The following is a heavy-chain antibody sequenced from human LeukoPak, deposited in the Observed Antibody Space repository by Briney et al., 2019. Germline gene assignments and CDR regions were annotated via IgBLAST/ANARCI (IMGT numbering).Heavy chain of an antibody. D-gene: IGHD5-18*01. V-gene: IGHV3-23*01. CDR1: GFTFSSYA. CDR2: ISGSGGST. CDR3: AGGYSYGWDSQGYYYYYGMDV. J-gene: IGHJ6*02. Sequence: QPGGSLRLSCAASGFTFSSYAMSWVRQAPGKGLEWVSAISGSGGSTYYADSVKGRFTISRDNSKNTLYLQMNSLRAEDTAVYYCAGGYSYGWDSQGYYYYYGMDVWGQGTTVTVSS.